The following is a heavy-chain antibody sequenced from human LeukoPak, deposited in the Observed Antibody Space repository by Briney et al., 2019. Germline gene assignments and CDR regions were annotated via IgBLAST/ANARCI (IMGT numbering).Heavy chain of an antibody. J-gene: IGHJ4*02. CDR1: GGTFSSYA. CDR2: IIPILSIA. Sequence: ASVKVSCKASGGTFSSYAISWVRQAPGQGLEWMGRIIPILSIANYAQKFQGRVTITADKSTSTAYMELSSLRSEDTAVYYCAGGLKEMATISDYWGQGTLVTVSS. V-gene: IGHV1-69*04. D-gene: IGHD5-24*01. CDR3: AGGLKEMATISDY.